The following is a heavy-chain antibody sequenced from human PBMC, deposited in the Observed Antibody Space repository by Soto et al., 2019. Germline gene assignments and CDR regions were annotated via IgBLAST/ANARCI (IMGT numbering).Heavy chain of an antibody. CDR1: GYTFSNYG. J-gene: IGHJ5*02. V-gene: IGHV1-18*01. CDR2: ISGYNGNT. CDR3: AGKSSSSSWFDP. Sequence: QVQLVQSGAEVKKPGASVKLSCKASGYTFSNYGIRWVRQAPGQGLEWMGWISGYNGNTNYAQNLQGRVTMTTDPSTRTAYMDLRSMRTGDTAVYYGAGKSSSSSWFDPWGQGTLGTGSS. D-gene: IGHD6-6*01.